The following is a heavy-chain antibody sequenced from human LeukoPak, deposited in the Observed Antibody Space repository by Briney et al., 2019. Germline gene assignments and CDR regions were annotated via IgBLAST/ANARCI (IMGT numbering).Heavy chain of an antibody. J-gene: IGHJ4*02. Sequence: VGSLRLSCAASGFTFSTYAMHWVRQAPGKGLEWVSLISSGGTDEYYADSVKGRFTISRDNSKNTLYLQLNSLRAEDTAVYYCARDSTYYYDSGSSGPHYFDNWGQGTLVTVSS. CDR3: ARDSTYYYDSGSSGPHYFDN. CDR2: ISSGGTDE. CDR1: GFTFSTYA. V-gene: IGHV3-30*01. D-gene: IGHD3-10*01.